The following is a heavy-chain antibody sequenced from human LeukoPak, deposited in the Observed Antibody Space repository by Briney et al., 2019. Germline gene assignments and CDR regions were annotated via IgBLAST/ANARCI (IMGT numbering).Heavy chain of an antibody. Sequence: SETLSLTCTVSGGSISSYYWNWIRQSPGKGLEWIGYISYSGSTNYNPSLKSRVTISVDTSKDQFSLNLNSVTAADTAVYYCARVTAIRAIDAFDIWGQGTMVTVSS. CDR3: ARVTAIRAIDAFDI. CDR2: ISYSGST. V-gene: IGHV4-59*01. J-gene: IGHJ3*02. CDR1: GGSISSYY.